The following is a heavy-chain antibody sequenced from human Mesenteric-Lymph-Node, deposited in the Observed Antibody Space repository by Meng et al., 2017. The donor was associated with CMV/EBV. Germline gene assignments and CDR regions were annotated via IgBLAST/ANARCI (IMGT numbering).Heavy chain of an antibody. CDR1: GFTFSSYA. Sequence: GESLKISCAASGFTFSSYAMHWVRQAPGKGLEWVAVISYDGSNKYYADSVKGRFTISRDNSKNTLYLQMNSLRAEDTAVYYCAKEPFHDAFDIWGQGTMVTVSS. D-gene: IGHD2/OR15-2a*01. J-gene: IGHJ3*02. CDR3: AKEPFHDAFDI. V-gene: IGHV3-30*04. CDR2: ISYDGSNK.